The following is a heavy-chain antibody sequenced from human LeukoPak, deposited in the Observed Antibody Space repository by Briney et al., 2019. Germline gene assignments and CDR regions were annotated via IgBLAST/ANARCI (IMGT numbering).Heavy chain of an antibody. J-gene: IGHJ4*02. CDR2: ISGSGGST. CDR1: GFSFSSYV. CDR3: AKDRSIPGSGSYYPHYFDY. Sequence: GGSLRLSCAASGFSFSSYVMSWVRQAPGKGLEWVSAISGSGGSTYYADSVKGRFTISRDKSKNRLYLQMNSLRAEDTAVYYCAKDRSIPGSGSYYPHYFDYWGQGTLVTVSS. D-gene: IGHD3-10*01. V-gene: IGHV3-23*01.